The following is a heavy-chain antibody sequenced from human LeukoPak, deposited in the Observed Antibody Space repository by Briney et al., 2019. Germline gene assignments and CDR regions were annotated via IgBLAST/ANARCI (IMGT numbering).Heavy chain of an antibody. V-gene: IGHV3-7*01. CDR2: INQDGSEK. CDR1: GFTFSSYW. Sequence: GGSLRLSCAASGFTFSSYWMSWVRQAPGKGLEWVANINQDGSEKYYVDSVKGRFTISRDNSKNTLYLQMNSLRAEDTAVYYCARDGLPAMVTIDYWGQGTLVTVSS. J-gene: IGHJ4*02. CDR3: ARDGLPAMVTIDY. D-gene: IGHD5-18*01.